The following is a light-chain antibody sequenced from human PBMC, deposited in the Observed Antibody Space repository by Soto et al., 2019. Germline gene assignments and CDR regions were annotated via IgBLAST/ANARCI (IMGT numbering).Light chain of an antibody. Sequence: EIVLTQSPATVSVSPGESATLSCRASQSVRNYLAWYQQKPGQAPRLLIFDASNRATGIPSRFSGSGSGTYFTLTISSLEPEDFAVYYCQQHTISMYTFGQGTKLEIK. CDR2: DAS. V-gene: IGKV3-11*01. J-gene: IGKJ2*01. CDR1: QSVRNY. CDR3: QQHTISMYT.